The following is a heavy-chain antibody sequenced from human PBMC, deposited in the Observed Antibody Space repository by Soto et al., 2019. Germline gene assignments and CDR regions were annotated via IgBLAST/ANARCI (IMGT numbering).Heavy chain of an antibody. V-gene: IGHV3-23*01. Sequence: GGSLRLSCAASGFTFSSYAMSWVRQAPGKGLELVSAISGSGGSTYYADSVKGRFTISRDNSKNTLYLQMNSLRAEDTALYYCAKDLEDTGYYYYGMDVWGQGTTVTVSS. CDR2: ISGSGGST. J-gene: IGHJ6*02. CDR3: AKDLEDTGYYYYGMDV. D-gene: IGHD2-15*01. CDR1: GFTFSSYA.